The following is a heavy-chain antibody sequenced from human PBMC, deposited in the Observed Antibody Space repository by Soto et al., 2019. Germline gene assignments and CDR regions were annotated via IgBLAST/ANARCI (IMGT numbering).Heavy chain of an antibody. CDR2: ISTYNGNT. CDR1: GYTFTSYG. J-gene: IGHJ4*02. CDR3: ASDGYSDFLQGKYFDY. D-gene: IGHD5-18*01. V-gene: IGHV1-18*01. Sequence: QVQLVQSGAEVQKPGASVKVSCKASGYTFTSYGLNWVRQAPGQGLEWLGWISTYNGNTRYAQTRQGRVTVTTDMTTRTTYMELRSLSSDDTAVYYCASDGYSDFLQGKYFDYWGQGSLVTVSS.